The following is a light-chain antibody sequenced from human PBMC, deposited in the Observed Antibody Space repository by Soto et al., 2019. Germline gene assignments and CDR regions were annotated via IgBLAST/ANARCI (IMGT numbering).Light chain of an antibody. V-gene: IGKV1-39*01. CDR1: QSISNY. CDR3: QQTYNTRT. CDR2: AAS. J-gene: IGKJ1*01. Sequence: DIQMTQSPSSLSASVGDRVTITCRASQSISNYLNWYQQRPGKAPKLLIYAASSLKSGVPSRFSGSGSGTDFTLIISRLQPEDFATYYCQQTYNTRTFGQGTKVEIK.